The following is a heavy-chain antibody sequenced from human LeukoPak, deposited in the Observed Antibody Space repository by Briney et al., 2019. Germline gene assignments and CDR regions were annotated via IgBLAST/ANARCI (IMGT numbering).Heavy chain of an antibody. Sequence: SETLSLTCTVSGGSISSYYWSWIRRPTGKGLEWIGYINYSGSTNYNPSLKSRVTISVDTSKNQFSLKLSSVTAADTAVYYCAKVRAAAFDYWGQGTLVTVSS. J-gene: IGHJ4*02. CDR3: AKVRAAAFDY. CDR2: INYSGST. D-gene: IGHD6-13*01. CDR1: GGSISSYY. V-gene: IGHV4-59*01.